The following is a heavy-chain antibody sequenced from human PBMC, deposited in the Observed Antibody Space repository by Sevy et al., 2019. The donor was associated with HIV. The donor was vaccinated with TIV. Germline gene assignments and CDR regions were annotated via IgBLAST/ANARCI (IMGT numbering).Heavy chain of an antibody. Sequence: GGSLRLSCAASGFTFSNAWMSWVRQAPGKGLEWVGRIKSKTDGGTTDYAAPVKGRFTISRDDSKNTLYLQMNSLKTEDTAMYYRNTDSKKPGLFALFDLWGQGTLVTGSS. V-gene: IGHV3-15*01. CDR2: IKSKTDGGTT. D-gene: IGHD3-10*01. CDR1: GFTFSNAW. CDR3: NTDSKKPGLFALFDL. J-gene: IGHJ4*02.